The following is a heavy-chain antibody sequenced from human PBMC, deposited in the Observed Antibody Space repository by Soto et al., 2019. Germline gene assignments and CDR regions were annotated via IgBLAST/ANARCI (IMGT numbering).Heavy chain of an antibody. Sequence: ASVKVSCKASGYTFTSYYMHWVRQAPGQGLEWMGIINPSSGSSNYAQKFQGRVTMTRDTSTSTVYMELSSLRAEDTAVYYCAKQTGSGSYYNVGSGGHFDYWGQGTLVTVSS. CDR3: AKQTGSGSYYNVGSGGHFDY. CDR2: INPSSGSS. J-gene: IGHJ4*02. V-gene: IGHV1-46*01. CDR1: GYTFTSYY. D-gene: IGHD3-10*01.